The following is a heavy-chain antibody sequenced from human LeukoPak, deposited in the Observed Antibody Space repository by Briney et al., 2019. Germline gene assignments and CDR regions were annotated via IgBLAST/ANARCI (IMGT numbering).Heavy chain of an antibody. V-gene: IGHV3-23*01. J-gene: IGHJ6*03. CDR3: ARGRRYCSGGSCYSKANYYYYYMDV. D-gene: IGHD2-15*01. CDR2: ISGSGGST. CDR1: GFTFSSYA. Sequence: GGSLRLSCAASGFTFSSYAMSWVRQAPGKGLEWVSAISGSGGSTYYADSVKGRFTISRDNSKNTLYLQINSPRAEDTAVYYCARGRRYCSGGSCYSKANYYYYYMDVWGKGTTVTISS.